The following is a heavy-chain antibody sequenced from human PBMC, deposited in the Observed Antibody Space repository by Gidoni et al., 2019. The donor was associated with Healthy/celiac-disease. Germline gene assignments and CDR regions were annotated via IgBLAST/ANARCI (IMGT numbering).Heavy chain of an antibody. Sequence: QMQLVQSGPEVKQPGTSVKVSCKASGFTFTSSAVQWVRQARGQRLEWIGWIVVGSGNTNYAQKFQERVTITRDMSTSTAYMELSSLRSEDTAVYYCAAAPSKRWLQFYYYYGMDVWGQGTTVTVSS. CDR2: IVVGSGNT. CDR3: AAAPSKRWLQFYYYYGMDV. J-gene: IGHJ6*02. CDR1: GFTFTSSA. V-gene: IGHV1-58*01. D-gene: IGHD5-12*01.